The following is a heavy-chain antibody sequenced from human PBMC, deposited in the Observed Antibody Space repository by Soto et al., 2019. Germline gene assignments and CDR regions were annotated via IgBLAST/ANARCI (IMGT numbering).Heavy chain of an antibody. CDR1: GGTFSSYA. D-gene: IGHD3-22*01. Sequence: SVKVSCKASGGTFSSYAISWVRQAPGQGLEWMGGIIPIFGTANYAQKFQGRVTITADESTSTAYMELSSLRSEDTAVYYCARDDVRLVVVVTQRYDAFDIWAQGTMVTV. V-gene: IGHV1-69*13. CDR2: IIPIFGTA. J-gene: IGHJ3*02. CDR3: ARDDVRLVVVVTQRYDAFDI.